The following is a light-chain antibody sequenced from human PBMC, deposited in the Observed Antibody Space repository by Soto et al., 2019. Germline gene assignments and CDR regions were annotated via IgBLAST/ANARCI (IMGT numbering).Light chain of an antibody. Sequence: EIVLTQTPATLSLSPGERATLSCRASQSVNNYLAWYQQKPGQPPRLLIYDASKRATGIPARFSGIGSGTDFTLTVSSLEPEDVAVYYCQYRYNWPQTFGQGTKVEVK. CDR3: QYRYNWPQT. CDR2: DAS. V-gene: IGKV3-11*01. CDR1: QSVNNY. J-gene: IGKJ1*01.